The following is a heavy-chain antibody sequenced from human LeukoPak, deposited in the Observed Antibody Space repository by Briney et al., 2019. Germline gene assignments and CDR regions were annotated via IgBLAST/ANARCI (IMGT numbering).Heavy chain of an antibody. CDR1: GGSISSSSYY. Sequence: PSETLSLTCTVSGGSISSSSYYWGWIRQPPGKGLEWIGSIYYSGSTYYNPSLKSRVTISVDTSKNQFSLKLSSVTAADTAVYYCARAGLPTGGYSSGWWLNGFDPWGQGTLVTVSS. CDR3: ARAGLPTGGYSSGWWLNGFDP. V-gene: IGHV4-39*07. D-gene: IGHD6-19*01. CDR2: IYYSGST. J-gene: IGHJ5*02.